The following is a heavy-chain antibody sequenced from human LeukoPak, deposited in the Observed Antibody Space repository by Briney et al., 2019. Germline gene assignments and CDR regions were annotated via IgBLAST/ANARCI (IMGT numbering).Heavy chain of an antibody. Sequence: SETLSLTCAVYGGSVSGYYWSWIRQPPGKGLEWIGEINHSGSTNYNPSLKSRVTISVDTSKNQFSLKLSSVTAADTAVYYCASPGGPTRGAAFFYWGQGTLVTVSS. CDR1: GGSVSGYY. J-gene: IGHJ4*02. V-gene: IGHV4-34*01. CDR3: ASPGGPTRGAAFFY. CDR2: INHSGST. D-gene: IGHD6-25*01.